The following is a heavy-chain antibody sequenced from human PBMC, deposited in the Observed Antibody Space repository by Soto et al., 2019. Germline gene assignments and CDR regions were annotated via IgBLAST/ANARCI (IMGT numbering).Heavy chain of an antibody. CDR3: ARGSWDDVSGHYYMDV. Sequence: SQTLSLTCAISGDSVSSDSAAWNWIRQSPSRGLVWLGRTYYRSKWLSDHAASVRGRIAVNQDTSKNQFSLQLNSVTPEDTAVYYCARGSWDDVSGHYYMDVWDKGTTVTVSS. CDR2: TYYRSKWLS. D-gene: IGHD1-1*01. J-gene: IGHJ6*03. V-gene: IGHV6-1*01. CDR1: GDSVSSDSAA.